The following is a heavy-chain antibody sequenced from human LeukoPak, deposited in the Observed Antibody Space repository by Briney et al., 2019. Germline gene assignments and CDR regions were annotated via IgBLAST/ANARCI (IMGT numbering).Heavy chain of an antibody. Sequence: ASVKVSCKASGYTFTSYDVNWVRQATGQGLEWMGWMNPNSGNTGYAQKFQGRVTMTRNTSISTAYMELSSLRSEDTAVYYCARGRDYSNYGYYYGMDVWGQGTTVTVSS. D-gene: IGHD4-11*01. J-gene: IGHJ6*02. V-gene: IGHV1-8*01. CDR3: ARGRDYSNYGYYYGMDV. CDR2: MNPNSGNT. CDR1: GYTFTSYD.